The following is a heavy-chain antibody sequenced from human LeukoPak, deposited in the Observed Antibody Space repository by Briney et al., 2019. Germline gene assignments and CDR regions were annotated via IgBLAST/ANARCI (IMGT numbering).Heavy chain of an antibody. J-gene: IGHJ5*02. V-gene: IGHV4-4*07. CDR3: ARASIAAADTVWFDP. CDR1: GGSISSYY. D-gene: IGHD6-13*01. Sequence: PSETLSLTCTVSGGSISSYYWSWIRQPAGRRLEWIGRIYTSGSTNYNPCLKSRATISVNKSKNQFSLKLSSVTAADTAVYYWARASIAAADTVWFDPWGQGTLVTVSS. CDR2: IYTSGST.